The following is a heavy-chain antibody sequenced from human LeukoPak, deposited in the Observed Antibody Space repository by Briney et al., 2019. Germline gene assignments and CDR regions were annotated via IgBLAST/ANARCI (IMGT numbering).Heavy chain of an antibody. J-gene: IGHJ6*02. CDR3: ARGQVYSSSWGDYYYGMDV. CDR1: GYTFTSYD. D-gene: IGHD6-13*01. Sequence: ASVKVSCKASGYTFTSYDINWVRQATGQGLEWMGWMNPNSGNTGYAQKFQGRVTMTRNTSISTAYMELSSLRSEATAVYYCARGQVYSSSWGDYYYGMDVWGQGTTVTVSS. V-gene: IGHV1-8*01. CDR2: MNPNSGNT.